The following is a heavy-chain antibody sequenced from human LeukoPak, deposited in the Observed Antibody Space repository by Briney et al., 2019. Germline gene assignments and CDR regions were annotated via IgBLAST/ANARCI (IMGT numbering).Heavy chain of an antibody. CDR3: ARSTGNYDSSGYYLDY. Sequence: GGSLRLSRAASGFTFSSYAMHWVRQAPGKGLEWVAVISYDGSNKYYADSVKGRFTISRDNSKNTLYLQMNSLRAEDTAVYYCARSTGNYDSSGYYLDYWGQGTLVTVSS. J-gene: IGHJ4*02. CDR1: GFTFSSYA. CDR2: ISYDGSNK. D-gene: IGHD3-22*01. V-gene: IGHV3-30-3*01.